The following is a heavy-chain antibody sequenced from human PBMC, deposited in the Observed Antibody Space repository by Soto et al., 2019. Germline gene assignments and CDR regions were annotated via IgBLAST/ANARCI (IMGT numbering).Heavy chain of an antibody. CDR3: AKVILGITGPTWAGKGGLDY. CDR2: ISYDGSNK. CDR1: EFTFSSYG. Sequence: QVQLVESGGGVVQPGRSLRLSCVASEFTFSSYGMHWVRQAPGKGLEWVAVISYDGSNKYYADSVKGRFTISRDNSKNTLYLQMNSLRAEDTAVYYCAKVILGITGPTWAGKGGLDYWGQGTLVTVSS. J-gene: IGHJ4*02. D-gene: IGHD3-10*01. V-gene: IGHV3-30*18.